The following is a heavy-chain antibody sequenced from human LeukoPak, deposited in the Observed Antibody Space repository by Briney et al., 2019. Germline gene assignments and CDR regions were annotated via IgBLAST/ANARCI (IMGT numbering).Heavy chain of an antibody. D-gene: IGHD3-10*01. CDR3: AREDLWAFDI. CDR2: ISSSSSYI. V-gene: IGHV3-21*01. Sequence: GGSLRLSCAASGFTFSSYSMNWVRQAPGKGLEWVSSISSSSSYIYYADSVKGRFTISRDNAKNSLYLQMNSLRTEDTAVYYCAREDLWAFDIWGQGTMVTVSS. J-gene: IGHJ3*02. CDR1: GFTFSSYS.